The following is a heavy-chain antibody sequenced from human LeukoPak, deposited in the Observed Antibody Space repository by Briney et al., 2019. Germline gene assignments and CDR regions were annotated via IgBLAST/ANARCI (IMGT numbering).Heavy chain of an antibody. CDR3: ARDPEAYCGGDCYSNAFDI. J-gene: IGHJ3*02. D-gene: IGHD2-21*02. CDR1: GFTFSSYA. Sequence: GGSLRLSCAASGFTFSSYAMNWVRQAPGKGLEWVSAISGSGGSTYYAKSVKGRFTISRDNSRNTLYLQMNSLRAEDTAVYYCARDPEAYCGGDCYSNAFDIWGQGTMVTVSS. CDR2: ISGSGGST. V-gene: IGHV3-23*01.